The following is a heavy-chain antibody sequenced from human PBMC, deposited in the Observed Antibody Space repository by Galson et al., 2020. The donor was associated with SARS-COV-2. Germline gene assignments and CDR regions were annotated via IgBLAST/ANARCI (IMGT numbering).Heavy chain of an antibody. CDR2: IYYSGST. CDR1: GGSISSYY. J-gene: IGHJ5*02. Sequence: SQTLSLTCTVSGGSISSYYWSWIRQPPGKGLEWIGYIYYSGSTNYNPSLKSRVTISVDTSKNQFSLKLSSVTAADTAVYYCARGLRQLVGDRLPPPVNWFDPWGQGTLVTVSS. CDR3: ARGLRQLVGDRLPPPVNWFDP. V-gene: IGHV4-59*13. D-gene: IGHD6-13*01.